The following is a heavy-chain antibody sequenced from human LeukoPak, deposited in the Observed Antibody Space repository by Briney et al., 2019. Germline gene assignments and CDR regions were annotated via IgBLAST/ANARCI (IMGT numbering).Heavy chain of an antibody. CDR2: ISPTGGST. Sequence: ASVKLSCKTSGYTFSNYYIHWVRQAPGQGLEWMGIISPTGGSTNYAQKFQGRVTMTRDMSTSTVYMELSSLRSEDTAVYYCARDTPGYSSGWLYWGQGTLVTVSS. J-gene: IGHJ4*02. V-gene: IGHV1-46*01. D-gene: IGHD6-19*01. CDR3: ARDTPGYSSGWLY. CDR1: GYTFSNYY.